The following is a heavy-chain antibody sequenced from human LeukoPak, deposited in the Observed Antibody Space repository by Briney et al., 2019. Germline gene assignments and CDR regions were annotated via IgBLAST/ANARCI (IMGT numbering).Heavy chain of an antibody. J-gene: IGHJ4*02. D-gene: IGHD3-22*01. Sequence: GGSLRLSCVASGYTFTSYSINWVRHAPGKGLEWVSSISVRSNYIYYADSVRGRFSISRDDARDSLYLQMNSLRAEDTAVYFCVRLRRNSDTSGFYYYYDFWGQGTLVTVSS. CDR2: ISVRSNYI. V-gene: IGHV3-21*01. CDR1: GYTFTSYS. CDR3: VRLRRNSDTSGFYYYYDF.